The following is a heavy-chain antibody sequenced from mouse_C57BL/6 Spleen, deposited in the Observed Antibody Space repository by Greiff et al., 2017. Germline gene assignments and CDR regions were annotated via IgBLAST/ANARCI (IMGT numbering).Heavy chain of an antibody. CDR1: GYTFTSYW. V-gene: IGHV1-61*01. J-gene: IGHJ4*01. CDR3: ARAGRSYYDYPYYYAMDY. D-gene: IGHD2-4*01. CDR2: IYPSDSET. Sequence: VQLQQPGAELVRPGSSVKLSCKASGYTFTSYWMDWVKQRPGQGLEWIGNIYPSDSETHYNQKFKDKATLTVDKSSSTAYMQLSSLTSEDSAVYYCARAGRSYYDYPYYYAMDYWGQGTSVTVSS.